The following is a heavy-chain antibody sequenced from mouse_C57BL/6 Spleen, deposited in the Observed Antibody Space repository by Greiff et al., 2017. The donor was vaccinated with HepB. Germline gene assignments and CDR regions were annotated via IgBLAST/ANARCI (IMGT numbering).Heavy chain of an antibody. CDR1: GFNIKDDY. V-gene: IGHV14-4*01. D-gene: IGHD4-1*02. Sequence: EVKLMESGAELVRPGASVKLSCTASGFNIKDDYMHWVKQRPEQGLEWIGWIDPENGDTEYASKFQGKATITADTSSNTAYLQLSSLTSEDTAVYYCTPQLAWFAYWGQGTLVTVSA. CDR2: IDPENGDT. CDR3: TPQLAWFAY. J-gene: IGHJ3*01.